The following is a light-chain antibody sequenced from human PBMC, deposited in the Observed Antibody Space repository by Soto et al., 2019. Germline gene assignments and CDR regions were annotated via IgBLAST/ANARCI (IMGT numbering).Light chain of an antibody. CDR1: QSVLYSSNNKNY. CDR2: WAS. CDR3: QQYYSIPPT. J-gene: IGKJ1*01. Sequence: DIVMTQSPDSLAVSLGESATINCKSSQSVLYSSNNKNYLAWYQQKPGQPPKLLIYWASTRQSGVPDRFSGSGSGTDFTLTISSLQAEDVAVYYCQQYYSIPPTFGQGTKVDIK. V-gene: IGKV4-1*01.